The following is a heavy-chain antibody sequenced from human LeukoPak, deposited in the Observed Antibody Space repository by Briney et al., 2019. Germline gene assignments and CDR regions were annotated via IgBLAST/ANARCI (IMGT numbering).Heavy chain of an antibody. CDR2: INPNSGGT. J-gene: IGHJ5*02. CDR3: ARDTFYSGSPLQTGTDNCFDP. CDR1: GYTFTGYY. V-gene: IGHV1-2*02. D-gene: IGHD1-26*01. Sequence: ASVKVSCKASGYTFTGYYMHWVRQAPGQGLEWMGWINPNSGGTNYAQKFQGRVTMTRDTSISTAYMELSRLRSDDTAVYYCARDTFYSGSPLQTGTDNCFDPWGQGSLVTVSS.